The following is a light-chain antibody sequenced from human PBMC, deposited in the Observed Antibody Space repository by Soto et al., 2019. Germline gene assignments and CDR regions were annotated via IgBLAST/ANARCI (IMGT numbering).Light chain of an antibody. Sequence: EVVLTQSPATLSVSPGEGVTLSCRASQGIGDTLAWYQHKPGQTPRLLIYDASNRATGIPARFSGSGSGTDFTLTISSLEPEDFAVYYCQQRSNWSWTFGQGTKVDIK. CDR3: QQRSNWSWT. J-gene: IGKJ1*01. V-gene: IGKV3D-11*01. CDR2: DAS. CDR1: QGIGDT.